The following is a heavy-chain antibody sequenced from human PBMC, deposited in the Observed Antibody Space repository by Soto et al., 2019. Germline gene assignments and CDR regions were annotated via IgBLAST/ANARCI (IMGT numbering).Heavy chain of an antibody. Sequence: PGGSLRLSCTASGFDFGDYAMGWVRQAPGKGLEWVAYIRSKGHGGTTEYAASVRGRFTISRDVSETIAYLQMDSLKTEDTAVYYCVRHFGISDEGNCWGQGTPVTVSS. D-gene: IGHD3-10*01. CDR1: GFDFGDYA. CDR3: VRHFGISDEGNC. J-gene: IGHJ4*02. CDR2: IRSKGHGGTT. V-gene: IGHV3-49*04.